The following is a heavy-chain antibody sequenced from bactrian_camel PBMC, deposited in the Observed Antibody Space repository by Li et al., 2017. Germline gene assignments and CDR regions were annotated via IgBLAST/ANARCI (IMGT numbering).Heavy chain of an antibody. J-gene: IGHJ4*01. CDR2: IESDGST. V-gene: IGHV3S10*01. CDR1: TYTFD. CDR3: AAGTRIIVGDYCDGITD. D-gene: IGHD3*01. Sequence: VQLVESGGGSVQAGGSLNLSCVASTYTFDMAWFRQAPGKEREGVAGIESDGSTSYADSVKGRFTVSQDSAKSIIYLQMSSLTPDDTAMYYCAAGTRIIVGDYCDGITDWGQGTQVTVS.